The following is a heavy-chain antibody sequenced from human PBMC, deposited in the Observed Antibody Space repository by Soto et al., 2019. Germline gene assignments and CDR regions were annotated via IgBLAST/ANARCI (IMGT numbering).Heavy chain of an antibody. J-gene: IGHJ6*02. D-gene: IGHD3-3*01. CDR1: GYTFTSYY. CDR2: INPSGGST. Sequence: QVQLVQSGAEVKKPGASVKVSCKASGYTFTSYYMHWVRQAPGQGLEWMGIINPSGGSTSYAQKFQGRVTMTRDTSTSTVYMELSSLRSEDTAVYYCARDQPPIGRFLDRYYYGMDVWGQGTTVTVSS. CDR3: ARDQPPIGRFLDRYYYGMDV. V-gene: IGHV1-46*01.